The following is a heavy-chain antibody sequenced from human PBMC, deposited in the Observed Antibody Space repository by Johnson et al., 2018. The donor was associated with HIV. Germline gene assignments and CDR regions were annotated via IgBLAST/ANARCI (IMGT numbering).Heavy chain of an antibody. J-gene: IGHJ3*02. CDR1: GFTFSSYA. CDR3: ARVSLAYSYGYDALDI. V-gene: IGHV3-30*14. CDR2: ISYDGNIK. Sequence: QVQLVESGGGVVQPGRSLRLSCAPSGFTFSSYAMHWVRQAPGKGLEWVAVISYDGNIKYYADSVKGRFTISRDSSKNTLFLQLNSLRPEDTAVYYCARVSLAYSYGYDALDIWGQGTMVTVSS. D-gene: IGHD5-18*01.